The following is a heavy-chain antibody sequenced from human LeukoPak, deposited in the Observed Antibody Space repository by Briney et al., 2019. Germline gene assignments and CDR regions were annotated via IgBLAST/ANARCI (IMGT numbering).Heavy chain of an antibody. Sequence: PGGSLRLSCAASGFSFSDYAMSWVRQAPGKGLEWVSGLSGRDGSTYYANSVKGRFTISRDNSKNTLFLQMSSLRAEDTALYYCAKDQRPHCSSTSCYRDFDYWGQGTLVTVSS. CDR2: LSGRDGST. V-gene: IGHV3-23*01. J-gene: IGHJ4*02. D-gene: IGHD2-2*01. CDR3: AKDQRPHCSSTSCYRDFDY. CDR1: GFSFSDYA.